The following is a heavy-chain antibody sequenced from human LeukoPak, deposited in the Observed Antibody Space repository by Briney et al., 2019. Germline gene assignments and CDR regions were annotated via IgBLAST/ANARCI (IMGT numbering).Heavy chain of an antibody. CDR3: ATARRTVTTYFFDY. CDR2: IYYSGST. Sequence: PSETLSLTCTVSGGSISSYYWSWIRQPPGKGLEWIGYIYYSGSTNYNPSLKSRVTISVGTSKNQFSLKLSSVTAADTAVYYCATARRTVTTYFFDYWGQGTLVTVSS. CDR1: GGSISSYY. J-gene: IGHJ4*02. V-gene: IGHV4-59*01. D-gene: IGHD4-17*01.